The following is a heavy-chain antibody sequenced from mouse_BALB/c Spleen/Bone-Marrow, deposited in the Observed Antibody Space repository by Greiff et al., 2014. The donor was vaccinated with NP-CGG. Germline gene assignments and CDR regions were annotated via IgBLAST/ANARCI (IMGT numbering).Heavy chain of an antibody. V-gene: IGHV1-69*02. CDR3: ARYGGYFPWFAY. J-gene: IGHJ3*01. Sequence: QVQLQQPGAELVKPGASVKLSCKASGYTFTSYWMHWVKQRPGQGLEWIGEIDPSDSYTNYNQKFKGKATLTVDKSSSTAYMQLSSLTSEGSAVYYCARYGGYFPWFAYWGQGTLVTVSA. CDR1: GYTFTSYW. D-gene: IGHD2-3*01. CDR2: IDPSDSYT.